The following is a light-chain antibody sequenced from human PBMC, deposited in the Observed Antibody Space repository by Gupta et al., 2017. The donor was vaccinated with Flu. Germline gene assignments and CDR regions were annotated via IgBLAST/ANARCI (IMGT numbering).Light chain of an antibody. Sequence: DIVMTQSPVPLAVSLGERATINCKSNQSVSYTSNNKNFLAWYQQKPSQPPKLLIYWASTRDSGVPDRFSGSGSGTDFTLTISSLQAEDVAVYYCQQYHSAPRTFGQGTKVEI. CDR3: QQYHSAPRT. CDR2: WAS. J-gene: IGKJ1*01. V-gene: IGKV4-1*01. CDR1: QSVSYTSNNKNF.